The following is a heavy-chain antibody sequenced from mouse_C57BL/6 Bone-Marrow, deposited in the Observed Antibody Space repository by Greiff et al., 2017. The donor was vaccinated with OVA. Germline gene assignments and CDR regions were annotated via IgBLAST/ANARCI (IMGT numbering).Heavy chain of an antibody. V-gene: IGHV1-72*01. J-gene: IGHJ1*03. CDR1: GYTFTSYW. Sequence: QSCKASGYTFTSYWMHWVKQRPGRGLEWIGRIDPNSGGTKYNEKFKSKATLTVDKPSSTAYMQLSSLTSEDSAVYYCARSPYYGSSYLWYFDVWGTGTTVTVSS. CDR2: IDPNSGGT. CDR3: ARSPYYGSSYLWYFDV. D-gene: IGHD1-1*01.